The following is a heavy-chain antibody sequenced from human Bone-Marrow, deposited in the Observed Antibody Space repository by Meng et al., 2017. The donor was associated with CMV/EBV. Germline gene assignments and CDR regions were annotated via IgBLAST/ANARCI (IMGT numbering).Heavy chain of an antibody. CDR1: SYA. CDR2: IIPIFGTA. V-gene: IGHV1-69*01. CDR3: AAGYSGYDDGAGSFRGDWFDP. J-gene: IGHJ5*02. Sequence: SYAISWVRQAPGQGLEWMGGIIPIFGTANYAQKFQGRVTITADESTSTAYMELSSLRSEDTAVYYCAAGYSGYDDGAGSFRGDWFDPWGQGTLVTVSS. D-gene: IGHD5-12*01.